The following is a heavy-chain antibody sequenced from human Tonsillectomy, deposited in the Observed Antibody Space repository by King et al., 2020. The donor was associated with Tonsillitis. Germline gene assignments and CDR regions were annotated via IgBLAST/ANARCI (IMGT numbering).Heavy chain of an antibody. Sequence: VQLVESGGGLVRPGGSLRLSCAASGFTFSSYWMSWVRQAPGKGLEWVANIKQDGSEKYYVDSVKGRFTISRDNAKNSLYLQMNSLRAGDTAVYYCARGRYRYCSGGSRYSIAFRFYFDNWGQGTLVTVSS. V-gene: IGHV3-7*03. CDR3: ARGRYRYCSGGSRYSIAFRFYFDN. J-gene: IGHJ4*02. D-gene: IGHD2-15*01. CDR2: IKQDGSEK. CDR1: GFTFSSYW.